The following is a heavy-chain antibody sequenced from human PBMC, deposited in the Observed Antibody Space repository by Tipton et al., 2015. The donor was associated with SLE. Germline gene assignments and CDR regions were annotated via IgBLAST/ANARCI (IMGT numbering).Heavy chain of an antibody. V-gene: IGHV4-39*01. CDR2: IFYSGSS. J-gene: IGHJ5*02. CDR1: GGSISSSSYY. D-gene: IGHD2-15*01. CDR3: ARQVTNRWHVVWFDP. Sequence: GLVKPSETLSLTCTVSGGSISSSSYYWGWIRQPPGKGLEWIGSIFYSGSSYYNPSLKSRVTIYVDTSKNRFPLKLSSVTAADTAVYYCARQVTNRWHVVWFDPWGQGTLVTVSS.